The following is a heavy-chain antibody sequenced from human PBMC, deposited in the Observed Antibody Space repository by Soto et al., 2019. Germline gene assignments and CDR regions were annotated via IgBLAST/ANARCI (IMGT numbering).Heavy chain of an antibody. V-gene: IGHV3-23*01. CDR3: AKGTRPYGDSEYFQH. CDR2: ISGSGGST. Sequence: GGSLRLSCAASGFTFSSYAMSWVRQAPGKGLEWVSAISGSGGSTYYADSVKGRFTISRDNSKNTLYLQMNSLRAEDTAVYYCAKGTRPYGDSEYFQHWGQGTLVTVSS. J-gene: IGHJ1*01. CDR1: GFTFSSYA. D-gene: IGHD4-17*01.